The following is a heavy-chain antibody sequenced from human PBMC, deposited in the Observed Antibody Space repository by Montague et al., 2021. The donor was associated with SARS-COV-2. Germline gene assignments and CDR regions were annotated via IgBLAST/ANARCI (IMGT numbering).Heavy chain of an antibody. CDR2: INHRGTS. CDR3: ARGRQHFNMIVVVMTGGEYYFDY. J-gene: IGHJ4*02. V-gene: IGHV4-34*01. D-gene: IGHD3-22*01. CDR1: GGSFSDYF. Sequence: SETLSLTCPVYGGSFSDYFWTWIRQPPGKGLEWIGEINHRGTSNYNPSLKSRVSISVDTSKSQFSLYLGSVTAADTAVYYCARGRQHFNMIVVVMTGGEYYFDYWGQGTLVTVSS.